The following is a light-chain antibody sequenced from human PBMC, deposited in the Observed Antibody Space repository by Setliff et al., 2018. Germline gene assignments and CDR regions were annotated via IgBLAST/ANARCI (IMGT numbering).Light chain of an antibody. J-gene: IGLJ1*01. Sequence: QSALTQPASVSGSPGQWITISCSGTNSDVGGYNYVSWYQQHPGKAPKLMIYGVTNRPSGISNRFSGSKSGNTASLTISGLQAEDDADYYCSSYTTSGTYVFGTGTKVTVL. CDR1: NSDVGGYNY. CDR2: GVT. CDR3: SSYTTSGTYV. V-gene: IGLV2-14*03.